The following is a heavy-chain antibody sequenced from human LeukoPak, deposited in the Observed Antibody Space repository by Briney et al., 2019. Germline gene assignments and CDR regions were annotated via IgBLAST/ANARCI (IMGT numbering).Heavy chain of an antibody. D-gene: IGHD5-18*01. Sequence: ASVKVSCKASGYTFTSYAMHWVRQAPGQGLEWMGWINAGNGNTKYSQKFQGRVTITRDTSASTAYMELSSLRSEDTAVYYCARDAGWSAAMVTFWFDPWGQGTLVTVSS. J-gene: IGHJ5*02. V-gene: IGHV1-3*01. CDR3: ARDAGWSAAMVTFWFDP. CDR1: GYTFTSYA. CDR2: INAGNGNT.